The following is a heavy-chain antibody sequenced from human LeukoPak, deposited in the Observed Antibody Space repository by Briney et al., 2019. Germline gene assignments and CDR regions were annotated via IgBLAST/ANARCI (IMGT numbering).Heavy chain of an antibody. V-gene: IGHV1-18*01. CDR1: GYTFTSYG. Sequence: ASVKVSCRASGYTFTSYGISWVRQAPGQGLEWMGWISACNGDTNYAQKLQGRLTMTTDTSTSTAYMEVRSLRSDDTAVYYCARALSDDFWSAYQDYWGQGTLVTVSS. J-gene: IGHJ4*02. D-gene: IGHD3-3*01. CDR3: ARALSDDFWSAYQDY. CDR2: ISACNGDT.